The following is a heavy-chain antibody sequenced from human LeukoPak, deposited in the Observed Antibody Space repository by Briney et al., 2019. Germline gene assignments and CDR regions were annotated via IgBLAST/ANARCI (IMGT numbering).Heavy chain of an antibody. CDR3: ATPLSSHHPPNWYFDL. V-gene: IGHV4-30-4*01. D-gene: IGHD2-15*01. J-gene: IGHJ2*01. Sequence: SQTLSLTCTVSGGSISSGDYYWSWIRQPPGKGLEWIGYIYYSGSTYYNPSLKSRVTISVDTSKNQFSLKLSSVTAADTAVYYCATPLSSHHPPNWYFDLWGRGTLVTVSS. CDR1: GGSISSGDYY. CDR2: IYYSGST.